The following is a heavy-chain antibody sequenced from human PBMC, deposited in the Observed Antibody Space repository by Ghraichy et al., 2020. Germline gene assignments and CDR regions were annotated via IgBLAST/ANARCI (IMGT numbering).Heavy chain of an antibody. CDR2: IYYSGST. J-gene: IGHJ5*02. D-gene: IGHD3-10*01. Sequence: SETLSLTCTVSGGSISSSSYYWGWIRQPPGKGLEWIGSIYYSGSTYYNPSLKSRVTISVDTSKNQFSLKLSSVTAADTAVYYCARKWVTMVRGVNSGEYNWFDPWGQGTLVTVSS. CDR1: GGSISSSSYY. CDR3: ARKWVTMVRGVNSGEYNWFDP. V-gene: IGHV4-39*07.